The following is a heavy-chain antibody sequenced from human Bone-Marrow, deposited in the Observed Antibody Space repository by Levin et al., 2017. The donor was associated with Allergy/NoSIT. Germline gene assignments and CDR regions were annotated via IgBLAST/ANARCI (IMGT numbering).Heavy chain of an antibody. CDR3: ARENYYESGVYAGAFDI. CDR2: ISYDGNIE. V-gene: IGHV3-30-3*01. J-gene: IGHJ3*02. D-gene: IGHD3-10*01. Sequence: GESLKISCEASGFTFSSYFLHWVRKAPGKGLEGRTFISYDGNIEYADSVRGRFTISRDNPRNTLYLQMTNLRPEDTAVYYCARENYYESGVYAGAFDIWGQGTMVIVSS. CDR1: GFTFSSYF.